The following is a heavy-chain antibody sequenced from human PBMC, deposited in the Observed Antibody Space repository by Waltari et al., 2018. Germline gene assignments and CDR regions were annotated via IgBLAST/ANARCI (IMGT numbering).Heavy chain of an antibody. CDR3: ARGGLRYYDSGSQPYNWFGP. V-gene: IGHV4-59*01. D-gene: IGHD3-10*01. CDR1: NGSINNFY. CDR2: AYFSGTT. Sequence: QVQLQESGPGLVKPSETLSLTCNVSNGSINNFYWSWIRQPPGKGLEWIGYAYFSGTTTYNPSLKSRVTISVDTSKNQFSLKLTSVTAADTATYYCARGGLRYYDSGSQPYNWFGPWGQGIMVSVSS. J-gene: IGHJ5*02.